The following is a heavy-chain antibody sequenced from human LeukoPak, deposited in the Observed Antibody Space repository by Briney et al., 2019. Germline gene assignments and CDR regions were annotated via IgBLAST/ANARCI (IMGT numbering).Heavy chain of an antibody. D-gene: IGHD4-17*01. J-gene: IGHJ4*02. CDR1: GFTVSSNY. Sequence: GGSLRLSCAASGFTVSSNYMSWVRQAPGRGLEWVSVIYSGGSTYYADSVKGRFTISRDNSKNTLYLQMNSLRSEDTAVYYCARDEYPPLGDYGDYYRGYYFDYWGQGTLVTVSS. CDR2: IYSGGST. V-gene: IGHV3-53*05. CDR3: ARDEYPPLGDYGDYYRGYYFDY.